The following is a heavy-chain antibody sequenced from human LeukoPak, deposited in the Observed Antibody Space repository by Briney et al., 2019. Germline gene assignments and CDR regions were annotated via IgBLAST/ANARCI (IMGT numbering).Heavy chain of an antibody. D-gene: IGHD3-22*01. V-gene: IGHV4-39*07. Sequence: SETLSLTCTVSGGSISTSNYYWGWIRQPPGKGLEWIGNIFYSGSTYYSPSLKSRVTISLDTSRNQFSLKLSSVTAADTAVYYCARRRRYPGYYYDSSGYYYLDYWGQGTLVTVSS. CDR2: IFYSGST. J-gene: IGHJ4*02. CDR3: ARRRRYPGYYYDSSGYYYLDY. CDR1: GGSISTSNYY.